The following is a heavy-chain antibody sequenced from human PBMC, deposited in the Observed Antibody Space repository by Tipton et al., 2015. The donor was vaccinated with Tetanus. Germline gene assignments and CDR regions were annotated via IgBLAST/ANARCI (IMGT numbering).Heavy chain of an antibody. J-gene: IGHJ3*02. D-gene: IGHD1-14*01. CDR1: GASVTTYY. V-gene: IGHV4-59*02. CDR2: MFYSGGT. Sequence: TLSLTCTVSGASVTTYYWYWMRQTPGKGLDWLGYMFYSGGTTKYNPSLKSRLSMTLHTSQKHFSLKLNSVTAADTAVYYCARRRGMGHTFDIWGQGTVVPVSS. CDR3: ARRRGMGHTFDI.